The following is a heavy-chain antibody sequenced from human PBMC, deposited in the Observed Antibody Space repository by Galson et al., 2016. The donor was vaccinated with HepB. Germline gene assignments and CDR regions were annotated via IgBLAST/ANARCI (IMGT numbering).Heavy chain of an antibody. D-gene: IGHD3-10*01. V-gene: IGHV3-33*01. J-gene: IGHJ4*02. CDR2: MWPDGVKK. CDR3: ARKFSGSENYFFDY. Sequence: SLRLSCAASGFTFSSYGMHWVRQAPGKGLEWVAVMWPDGVKKYCADSVKGRFTISRDTSKNTVYLQMNSLRAEDTAVYYCARKFSGSENYFFDYWGQGTLVIVSS. CDR1: GFTFSSYG.